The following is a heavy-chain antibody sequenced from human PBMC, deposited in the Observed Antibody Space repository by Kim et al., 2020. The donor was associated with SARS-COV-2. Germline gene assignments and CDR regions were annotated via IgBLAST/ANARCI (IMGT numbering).Heavy chain of an antibody. Sequence: SVKVSCKASGGTFSSYAISWVRQAPGQGLEWMGGIIPIFGTANYAQKFQGRVTITADESTSTAYMELSSLRSEDTAVYYCARETTVVVSIAMGVYYYGMDVWGQGTTVTVSS. D-gene: IGHD2-21*01. CDR3: ARETTVVVSIAMGVYYYGMDV. V-gene: IGHV1-69*13. CDR2: IIPIFGTA. J-gene: IGHJ6*02. CDR1: GGTFSSYA.